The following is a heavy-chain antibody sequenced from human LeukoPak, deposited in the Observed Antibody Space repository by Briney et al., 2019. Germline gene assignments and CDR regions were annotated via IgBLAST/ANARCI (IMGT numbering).Heavy chain of an antibody. V-gene: IGHV3-23*01. CDR2: ICGSGGST. CDR1: GFTFSSYA. CDR3: AKDRFGIAAAGTNWFDP. J-gene: IGHJ5*02. Sequence: GGSLRLSCAASGFTFSSYAMSWVRQAPGKGLEWVSAICGSGGSTYYADSVKGRFTISRDNSKNTLYLQMNSLRAEDTAVYYCAKDRFGIAAAGTNWFDPWGQGTLVTVSS. D-gene: IGHD6-13*01.